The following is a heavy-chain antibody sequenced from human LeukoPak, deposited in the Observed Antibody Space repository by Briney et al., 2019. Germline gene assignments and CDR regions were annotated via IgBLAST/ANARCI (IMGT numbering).Heavy chain of an antibody. CDR2: ISGSGGGT. CDR1: GFTFSDSG. D-gene: IGHD1-26*01. CDR3: AKNRGAGSHYYYHMNV. Sequence: GGSLRLSCAASGFTFSDSGMHWVRQAPGKGLEWVSLISGSGGGTYYADSVKGRFTISRDNSKNTLYLQLNSLRVEDTAVYYCAKNRGAGSHYYYHMNVWGKGTTVTVSS. V-gene: IGHV3-23*01. J-gene: IGHJ6*03.